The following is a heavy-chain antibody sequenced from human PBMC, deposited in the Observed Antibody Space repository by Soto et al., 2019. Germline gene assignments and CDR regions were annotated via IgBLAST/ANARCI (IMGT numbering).Heavy chain of an antibody. CDR3: ARSLVPAANDYYYYGMDV. Sequence: QVQLVQSGAEVKKPGSSVKVSCKASGGTFSSYAISWVRQAPGQGLEWMGGITPIFGTANYAQKFQGRVTITADESTSTAYMELSSLRSEDTAVYYCARSLVPAANDYYYYGMDVWGQGTTVTVSS. CDR2: ITPIFGTA. CDR1: GGTFSSYA. J-gene: IGHJ6*02. D-gene: IGHD2-2*01. V-gene: IGHV1-69*12.